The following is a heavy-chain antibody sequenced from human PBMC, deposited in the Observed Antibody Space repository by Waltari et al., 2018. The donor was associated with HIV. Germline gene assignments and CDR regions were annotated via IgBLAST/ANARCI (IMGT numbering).Heavy chain of an antibody. CDR3: VRTRYFDWPTRNY. D-gene: IGHD3-9*01. CDR2: ISADGSYR. J-gene: IGHJ4*02. Sequence: EVQLVESGGGRDQPGGSLQLSCVAHGYHSCRYGMTWVRQTPGKGLEWVSYISADGSYRYYSDSLKGRFTVSRDNARGSLYLEMTSLRVEDTGVYYCVRTRYFDWPTRNYWGQGALVTVSS. CDR1: GYHSCRYG. V-gene: IGHV3-21*05.